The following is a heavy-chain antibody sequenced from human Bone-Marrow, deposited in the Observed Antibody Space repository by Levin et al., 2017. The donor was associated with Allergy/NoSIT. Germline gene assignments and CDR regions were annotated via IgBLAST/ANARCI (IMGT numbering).Heavy chain of an antibody. V-gene: IGHV4-39*01. D-gene: IGHD3-9*01. J-gene: IGHJ4*02. Sequence: SQTLSLTCTVSGGSITSGSYYWGWIRQPPGKGLGWIGSIYYSGSSFYSPSLKSRVTISVDMSKNQFSLKPSSVTAADTAVYYCARHHDDFLTGYSYYFDYWGQGILVTVSS. CDR1: GGSITSGSYY. CDR3: ARHHDDFLTGYSYYFDY. CDR2: IYYSGSS.